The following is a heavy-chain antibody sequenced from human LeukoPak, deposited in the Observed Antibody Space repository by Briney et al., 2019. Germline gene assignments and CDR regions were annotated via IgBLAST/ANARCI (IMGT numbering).Heavy chain of an antibody. J-gene: IGHJ3*02. V-gene: IGHV3-53*01. CDR1: GLTVSSSY. CDR3: ARNILFAFDI. CDR2: YNDGST. Sequence: GGSLRLSCAASGLTVSSSYMSWVRQAPGKGLEWVSIYNDGSTYYAGSMKGRFTISRDNSKNTLYLQVNSLRAEDTAMYYCARNILFAFDIWGQGTMVTVSS.